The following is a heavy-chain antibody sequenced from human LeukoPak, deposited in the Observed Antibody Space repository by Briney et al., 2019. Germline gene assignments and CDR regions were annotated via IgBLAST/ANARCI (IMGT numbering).Heavy chain of an antibody. CDR1: GYTFTSYG. Sequence: ASVKVPCKASGYTFTSYGISWVRQAPGQGLEWMGWISAYNGNTNYAQKFQGRVTMTRDTSISTAYMELSRLRSDDTAVYYCAQIGRDGYTDWGQGTLVTVSS. D-gene: IGHD5-24*01. V-gene: IGHV1-18*01. J-gene: IGHJ4*02. CDR2: ISAYNGNT. CDR3: AQIGRDGYTD.